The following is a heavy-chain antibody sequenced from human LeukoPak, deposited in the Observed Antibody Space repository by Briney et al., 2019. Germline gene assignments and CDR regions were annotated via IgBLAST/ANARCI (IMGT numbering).Heavy chain of an antibody. Sequence: ASVKVSCKASGYTFSNFGINWVRQAPGQGLEWMGWISGNNDHPNYGQKFQGRFTMTTESSTSTAYMELRNLRSDDTAVYYCARDGTTTDDYWGQGTLVTVSS. CDR1: GYTFSNFG. J-gene: IGHJ4*02. D-gene: IGHD1-26*01. CDR2: ISGNNDHP. CDR3: ARDGTTTDDY. V-gene: IGHV1-18*01.